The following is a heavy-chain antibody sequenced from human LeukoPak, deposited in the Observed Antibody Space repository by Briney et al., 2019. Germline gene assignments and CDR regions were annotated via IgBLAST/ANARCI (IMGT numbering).Heavy chain of an antibody. V-gene: IGHV3-30*04. CDR2: ISYDGSNK. J-gene: IGHJ4*02. Sequence: GGSLRLSCAASGFTFSSYAMHWVRQAPGKGLEWVAVISYDGSNKYYADSVKGRFTISRDNSKNTLYPQMNSLRAEDTAVYYCARDDFYNYFDYWGQGTLVTVSS. CDR3: ARDDFYNYFDY. CDR1: GFTFSSYA. D-gene: IGHD3/OR15-3a*01.